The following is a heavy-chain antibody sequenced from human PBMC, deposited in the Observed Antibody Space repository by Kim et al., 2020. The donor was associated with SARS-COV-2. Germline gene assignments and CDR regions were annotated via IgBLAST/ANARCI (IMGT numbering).Heavy chain of an antibody. D-gene: IGHD1-7*01. CDR3: AREITGTRVWFDP. V-gene: IGHV1-3*01. CDR1: GYTFTSYA. Sequence: ASVKVSCKASGYTFTSYAMHWVRQAPGQRLEWMGWINAGNGNTKYSQKFQGRVTITRDTSASTAYMELSSLRSEDTAVYYCAREITGTRVWFDPWGQGTLVTVSS. J-gene: IGHJ5*02. CDR2: INAGNGNT.